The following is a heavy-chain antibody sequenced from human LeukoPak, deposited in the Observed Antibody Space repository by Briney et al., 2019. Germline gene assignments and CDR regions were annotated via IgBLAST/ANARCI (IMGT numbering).Heavy chain of an antibody. CDR1: GFTFSSYA. CDR3: ARGGYDSSGYYQYYFDY. CDR2: ISSSGGST. Sequence: GQSLRLSCAASGFTFSSYAMDWVRQAPGKGLEWVSAISSSGGSTYYADSVKGRFTISRDNSKNTLYLQMSSLRAEDTAVYYCARGGYDSSGYYQYYFDYWGQGTLVTVSS. D-gene: IGHD3-22*01. V-gene: IGHV3-23*01. J-gene: IGHJ4*02.